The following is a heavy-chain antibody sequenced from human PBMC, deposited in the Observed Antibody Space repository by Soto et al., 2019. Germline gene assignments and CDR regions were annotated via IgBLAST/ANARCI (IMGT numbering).Heavy chain of an antibody. CDR1: GGTFSSFA. J-gene: IGHJ6*02. V-gene: IGHV1-69*01. D-gene: IGHD2-2*01. CDR3: ARSQGSSTSLEIYDYYYYGMDV. Sequence: QVQLVQSGAEVKKPGSSVKVSCKASGGTFSSFAISWVRQATGQGLEWLGGIIPISGTANYAQKFQGRVTMTADESKSTAYVELSRLRSQDTAVYYCARSQGSSTSLEIYDYYYYGMDVWGQGTTVTVSS. CDR2: IIPISGTA.